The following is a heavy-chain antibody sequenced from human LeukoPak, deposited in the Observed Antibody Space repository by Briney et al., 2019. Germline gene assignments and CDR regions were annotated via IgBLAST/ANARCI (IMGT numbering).Heavy chain of an antibody. D-gene: IGHD4-17*01. J-gene: IGHJ6*02. CDR1: GFTLSRYS. Sequence: PGGSLRLSCAASGFTLSRYSMHWVRHSPGKGLEWISYISNSGSTIYYADSVKGRFTISRDTARNSLYLQMNRQRDEHAGVYYCWRRLDDGDLYYYFYGMDVWGQGATVTVSS. CDR3: WRRLDDGDLYYYFYGMDV. V-gene: IGHV3-48*02. CDR2: ISNSGSTI.